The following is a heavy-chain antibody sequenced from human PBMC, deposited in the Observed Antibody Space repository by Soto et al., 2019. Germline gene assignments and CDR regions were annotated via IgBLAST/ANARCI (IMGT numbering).Heavy chain of an antibody. V-gene: IGHV3-53*01. CDR3: ASGNLHSSGYLNAFDI. D-gene: IGHD3-22*01. J-gene: IGHJ3*02. Sequence: GGSLRLSCAASGFTVSSNYMSWVRQAPGKGLEWVSVIYSGGSTYYADSVKGRFTISRDNSKNTLYLQMNSLRAEDTAVYYCASGNLHSSGYLNAFDIWGQGTMVTVSS. CDR1: GFTVSSNY. CDR2: IYSGGST.